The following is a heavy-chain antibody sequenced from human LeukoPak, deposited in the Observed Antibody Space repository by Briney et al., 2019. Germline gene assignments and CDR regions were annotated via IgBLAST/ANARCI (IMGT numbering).Heavy chain of an antibody. CDR2: ISGSGDNT. CDR1: GFTFSSYA. J-gene: IGHJ4*02. CDR3: AKGRGTAVTSAANY. V-gene: IGHV3-23*01. Sequence: GGSLRLSCAASGFTFSSYAMSWVRQAPGKGLEWVSSISGSGDNTCYADSVEDRFSISRDNSKTTVSLQMNSLRAEDTAVYYCAKGRGTAVTSAANYWGQGTLVTVSS. D-gene: IGHD4-17*01.